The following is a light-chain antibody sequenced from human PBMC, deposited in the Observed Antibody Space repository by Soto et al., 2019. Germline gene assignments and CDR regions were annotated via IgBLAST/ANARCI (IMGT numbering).Light chain of an antibody. J-gene: IGKJ4*01. V-gene: IGKV1-39*01. CDR2: AAS. CDR1: QTISNH. CDR3: QQADSFPLT. Sequence: DIQMTQSPSSLSASVGDRVTITCRASQTISNHLNWYQQRQGTAPKVLVYAASTLQSGVPSRFSGSGSGTDFTLTISSLQPEDFATYFCQQADSFPLTFGGGTKVDIK.